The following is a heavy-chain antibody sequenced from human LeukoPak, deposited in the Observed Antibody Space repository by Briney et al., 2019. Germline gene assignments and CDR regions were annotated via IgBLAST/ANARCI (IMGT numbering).Heavy chain of an antibody. CDR2: INHSGST. J-gene: IGHJ5*02. Sequence: PSETLSLTCAVYGGSFSGYYWSWIRQPPGKGLERIGEINHSGSTNYNPPLKSRVTISVDTSKNQFSLKLSSVTAADTAVYYCARVNWNYGFDWFDPWGQGTLVTVSS. CDR1: GGSFSGYY. V-gene: IGHV4-34*01. CDR3: ARVNWNYGFDWFDP. D-gene: IGHD1-7*01.